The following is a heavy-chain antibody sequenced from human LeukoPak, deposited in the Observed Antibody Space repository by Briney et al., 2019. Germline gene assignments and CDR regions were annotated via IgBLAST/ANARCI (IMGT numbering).Heavy chain of an antibody. V-gene: IGHV3-48*02. CDR1: GFTFSSYA. D-gene: IGHD3-22*01. J-gene: IGHJ4*02. CDR3: ARDLRYYDSSGYRFDY. CDR2: ISSSSSTI. Sequence: GGSLRLSCAASGFTFSSYAMSWVRQAPGKGLEWVSYISSSSSTIYYADSVKGRFTISRDNAKNSLYLQMNSLRDKDTAVYYCARDLRYYDSSGYRFDYWGQGTLVTVSS.